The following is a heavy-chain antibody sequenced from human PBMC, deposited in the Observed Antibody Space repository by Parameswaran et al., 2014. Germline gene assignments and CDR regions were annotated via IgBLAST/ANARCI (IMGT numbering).Heavy chain of an antibody. D-gene: IGHD2-15*01. CDR2: FDPEDGET. V-gene: IGHV1-24*01. Sequence: WVRQAPGQGLEWMGGFDPEDGETIYAQKFQGRVTMTEDTSTDTAYMELSSLRSEDTAVYYCATMIPGVAATPYFDYWGQGTLVTVSS. CDR3: ATMIPGVAATPYFDY. J-gene: IGHJ4*02.